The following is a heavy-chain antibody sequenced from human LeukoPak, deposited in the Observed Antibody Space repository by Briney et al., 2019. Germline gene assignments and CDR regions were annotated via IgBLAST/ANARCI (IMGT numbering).Heavy chain of an antibody. CDR3: AKGLGELASAPDS. CDR1: GFSFSNFG. J-gene: IGHJ5*01. Sequence: PGGSLRLSCAASGFSFSNFGMSWVRQAPGKGLEWVSAILGRGLITYYADSMNGRFIISRDNSHNWLFLQLPSLRVEDTAVYYCAKGLGELASAPDSWGQGTLVTVS. CDR2: ILGRGLIT. D-gene: IGHD3-3*02. V-gene: IGHV3-23*01.